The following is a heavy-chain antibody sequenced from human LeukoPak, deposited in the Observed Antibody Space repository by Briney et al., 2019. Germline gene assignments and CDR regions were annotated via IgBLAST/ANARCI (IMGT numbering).Heavy chain of an antibody. D-gene: IGHD2/OR15-2a*01. V-gene: IGHV4-59*12. CDR2: IYHSGST. Sequence: SETLSLTCTVSGGSISSYYWSWIRQPPGKGLEWIGYIYHSGSTYYNPSLKSRVTISVDRSKNQFSLKLSSVTAADTAVYYCARDSVSMGQKTYVRWFDPWGQGTLVTVSS. CDR1: GGSISSYY. CDR3: ARDSVSMGQKTYVRWFDP. J-gene: IGHJ5*02.